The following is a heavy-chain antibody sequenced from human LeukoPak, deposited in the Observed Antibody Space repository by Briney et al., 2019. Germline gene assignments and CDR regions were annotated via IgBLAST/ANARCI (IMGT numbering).Heavy chain of an antibody. CDR2: ISAHNGNT. D-gene: IGHD3-3*01. CDR3: GRVPSTLFDFWSAYVIDY. CDR1: GYTFTTYG. J-gene: IGHJ4*02. Sequence: GASVKVSCKASGYTFTTYGLSWVRQAPGQGLEWMGWISAHNGNTNYAQNLQGRVTMTTDTSTSTAYMELRSLRSDDTAVFYCGRVPSTLFDFWSAYVIDYWGQGTLVTVSS. V-gene: IGHV1-18*01.